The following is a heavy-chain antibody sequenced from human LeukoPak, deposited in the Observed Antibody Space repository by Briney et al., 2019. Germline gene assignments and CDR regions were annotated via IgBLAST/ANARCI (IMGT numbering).Heavy chain of an antibody. CDR2: IKQDGSDK. J-gene: IGHJ4*02. CDR1: GLTISNYW. Sequence: GGSLRLSCAASGLTISNYWMSWVRQSPGKGLEWVANIKQDGSDKYYLDSVKGRFTISRDNAKNSLYLQMNSLGAEDTAVYYCARDFTWTGGYFDYWGQGSLVTVSS. CDR3: ARDFTWTGGYFDY. D-gene: IGHD1-14*01. V-gene: IGHV3-7*01.